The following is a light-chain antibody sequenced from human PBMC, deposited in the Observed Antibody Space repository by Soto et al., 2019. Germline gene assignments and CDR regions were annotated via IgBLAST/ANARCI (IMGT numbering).Light chain of an antibody. V-gene: IGLV1-47*02. CDR3: ATWDDSLSGVV. Sequence: QPVLTQPPSASGTPGQRVTISCSGTSSNIGNNHVYWYQQFPGTAPKLLIYTNDLRPSGVPDRFSGSKSGTSASLAISGLRSEDEADYYCATWDDSLSGVVFGGGTKLTVL. CDR2: TND. CDR1: SSNIGNNH. J-gene: IGLJ3*02.